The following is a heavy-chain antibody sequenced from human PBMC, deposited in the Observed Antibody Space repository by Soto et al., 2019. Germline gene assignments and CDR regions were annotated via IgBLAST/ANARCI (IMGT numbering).Heavy chain of an antibody. Sequence: GASVKVSCKASGYTFTSYDINWVRQATGQGLEWMGWMNPNSGNTGYAQKIQGRVTMTRNTSISTDYMKLSSMRSEDTAVYYCAKDRQPDGIWTFDLWGQGTLVTVSS. CDR3: AKDRQPDGIWTFDL. V-gene: IGHV1-8*01. J-gene: IGHJ4*02. CDR2: MNPNSGNT. D-gene: IGHD3-9*01. CDR1: GYTFTSYD.